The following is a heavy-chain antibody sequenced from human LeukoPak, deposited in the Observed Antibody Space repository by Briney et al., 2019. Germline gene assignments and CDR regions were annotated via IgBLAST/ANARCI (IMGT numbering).Heavy chain of an antibody. CDR1: GGSISSGGYS. V-gene: IGHV4-30-2*01. J-gene: IGHJ4*02. CDR3: ARAGPFGELDY. Sequence: SETLSLTCAVSGGSISSGGYSWSWIRQPPGKGLEWIGYIYHSGSTYYNPSLKSRVTISVDRSKNQFSLKLSSVTAADTAVYYCARAGPFGELDYWGQGTLVTVSS. CDR2: IYHSGST. D-gene: IGHD3-10*01.